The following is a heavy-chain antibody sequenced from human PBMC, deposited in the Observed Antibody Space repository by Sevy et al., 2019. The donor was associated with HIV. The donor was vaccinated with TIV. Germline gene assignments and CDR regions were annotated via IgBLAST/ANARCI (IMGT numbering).Heavy chain of an antibody. J-gene: IGHJ6*02. CDR1: GFTFSSYS. CDR3: ARRQQSAYYYYGMDV. D-gene: IGHD6-13*01. V-gene: IGHV3-21*01. Sequence: GGSLRLSCAASGFTFSSYSMNWVRQAPGKGLEWVSSISSSSSYIYYADSVKGRFTISRDNAKNSLYLQMNSLRAEDMAVYYCARRQQSAYYYYGMDVWGQGTTVTVSS. CDR2: ISSSSSYI.